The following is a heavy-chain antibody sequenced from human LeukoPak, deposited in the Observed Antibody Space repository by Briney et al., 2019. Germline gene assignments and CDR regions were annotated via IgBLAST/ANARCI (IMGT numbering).Heavy chain of an antibody. Sequence: GGSLRLSCAASGFIFRNYAMSWVRQAPGKRLEWVSAITGSGDTTYYADSVKGRFTISRDNSKNTLYVGMNTLRAEDTAVYYCAKWGDYDILTGYYVSDFWGQGTLVTVSS. CDR1: GFIFRNYA. CDR2: ITGSGDTT. CDR3: AKWGDYDILTGYYVSDF. D-gene: IGHD3-9*01. V-gene: IGHV3-23*01. J-gene: IGHJ4*02.